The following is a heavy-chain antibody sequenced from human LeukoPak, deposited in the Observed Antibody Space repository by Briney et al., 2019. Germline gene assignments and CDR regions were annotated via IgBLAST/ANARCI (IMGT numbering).Heavy chain of an antibody. V-gene: IGHV4-59*01. Sequence: SETLSLTCTVSGDSMISYYWSWIRQPPGKGLEWIGYIHYSGSTNYNPSLKSRVTISVDTSKNQFSLKLSSVTAADTAMYYCARLGVGVVPSTMLGDYYFDYWGQGTLVTVSS. J-gene: IGHJ4*02. CDR2: IHYSGST. CDR1: GDSMISYY. CDR3: ARLGVGVVPSTMLGDYYFDY. D-gene: IGHD2-2*01.